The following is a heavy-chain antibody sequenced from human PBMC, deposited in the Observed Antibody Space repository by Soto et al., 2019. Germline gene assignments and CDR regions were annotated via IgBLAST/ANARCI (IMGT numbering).Heavy chain of an antibody. Sequence: QVQLQESGPGLVKPSQTLSLTCTVSGGSISSGGTFYWSWIRQHPAKGLEWIGYIYYSGSTYYNPSLGSRVTISLDTSKNQFSLKLSSVTAADTAVYYCAREHSSGEYDCWGQGTLVTVSS. J-gene: IGHJ4*02. CDR2: IYYSGST. D-gene: IGHD6-19*01. V-gene: IGHV4-31*03. CDR1: GGSISSGGTFY. CDR3: AREHSSGEYDC.